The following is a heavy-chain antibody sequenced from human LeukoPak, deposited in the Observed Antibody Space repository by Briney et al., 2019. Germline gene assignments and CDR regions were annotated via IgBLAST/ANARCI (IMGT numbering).Heavy chain of an antibody. Sequence: GESLKISCKASGYTFTNYWIGWVRQMPGKGLEWMGIIYPGDSDVRYSPSFQGQVTISADESISTAYLQWSSLRASDTAMYYCARQKTPYFDFWTAYLYFDYWGQGTLVTVS. J-gene: IGHJ4*02. V-gene: IGHV5-51*01. D-gene: IGHD3-3*01. CDR1: GYTFTNYW. CDR3: ARQKTPYFDFWTAYLYFDY. CDR2: IYPGDSDV.